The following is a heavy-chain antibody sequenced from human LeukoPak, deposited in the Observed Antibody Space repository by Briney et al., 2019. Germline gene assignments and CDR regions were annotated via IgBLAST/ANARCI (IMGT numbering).Heavy chain of an antibody. Sequence: GESLKISCKGSGYSFTSYWIGWVRQMPGKGLEWMGIIYPGDSGTRYSPSFQGQVTISADKSISTAYLQWSSLKASDTAMYYCARARWGSYSADAFDIWGQGTMVTVSS. J-gene: IGHJ3*02. CDR1: GYSFTSYW. CDR2: IYPGDSGT. D-gene: IGHD1-26*01. V-gene: IGHV5-51*01. CDR3: ARARWGSYSADAFDI.